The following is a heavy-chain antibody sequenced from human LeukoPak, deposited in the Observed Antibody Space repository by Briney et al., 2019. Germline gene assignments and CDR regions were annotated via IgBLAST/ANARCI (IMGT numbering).Heavy chain of an antibody. CDR2: IIPIFGTA. CDR1: GGTFSSYA. D-gene: IGHD1-26*01. V-gene: IGHV1-69*13. J-gene: IGHJ3*02. Sequence: SVNVSCKASGGTFSSYAISWVRQAPGQGLEWMGGIIPIFGTANYAQKFQGRVTITADESTSTAYMELSSLRSEDTAVYYCAREIYSGSYRQPYGAFDIWGQGTMVTVSS. CDR3: AREIYSGSYRQPYGAFDI.